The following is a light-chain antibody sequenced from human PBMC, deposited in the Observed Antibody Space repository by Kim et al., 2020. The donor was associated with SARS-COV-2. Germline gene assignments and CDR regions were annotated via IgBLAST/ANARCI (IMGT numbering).Light chain of an antibody. J-gene: IGLJ1*01. CDR2: DVS. Sequence: QSALTQPASVSGPPGQSITISCTGTSSDVGGYNYVSWYQQHPGKAPKLMIYDVSNRPSGVSNRFSGSKSGNTASLTISGLQAEDEADYYCSSYTSSSTNVFGIGTKVTVL. CDR3: SSYTSSSTNV. CDR1: SSDVGGYNY. V-gene: IGLV2-14*03.